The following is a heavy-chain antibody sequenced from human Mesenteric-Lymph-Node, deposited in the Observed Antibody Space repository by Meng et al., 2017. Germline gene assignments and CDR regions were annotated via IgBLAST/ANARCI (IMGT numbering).Heavy chain of an antibody. V-gene: IGHV3-30*18. CDR2: ISYDGNKK. J-gene: IGHJ4*02. Sequence: QGQLVESGGGVVQPGRSLRLPCAASGFTFSSYGMHWVRQAPGKGLEWVALISYDGNKKYYGDSVKGRFTISRDISKNTLYPQMNSLRPEDTAVYFCAKSLEAAATGFDYWGQGTLVTVSS. CDR1: GFTFSSYG. CDR3: AKSLEAAATGFDY. D-gene: IGHD2-15*01.